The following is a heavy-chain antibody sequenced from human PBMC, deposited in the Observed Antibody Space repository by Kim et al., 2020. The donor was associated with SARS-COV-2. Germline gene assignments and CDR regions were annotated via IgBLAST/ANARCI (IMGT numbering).Heavy chain of an antibody. V-gene: IGHV4-39*01. D-gene: IGHD5-18*01. J-gene: IGHJ4*02. CDR1: GGSISSSSYY. CDR3: ARHLARGYSYGYDY. Sequence: SETLSLTCTVSGGSISSSSYYWGWIRQPPGKGLEWIGSIYYSGSTYYNPSLKSRVTISVDTSKNQFSLKLSSVTAADTAVYYCARHLARGYSYGYDYWGQGTLVTVSS. CDR2: IYYSGST.